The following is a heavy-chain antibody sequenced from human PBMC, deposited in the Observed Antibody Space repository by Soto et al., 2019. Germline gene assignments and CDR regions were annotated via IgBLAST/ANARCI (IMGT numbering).Heavy chain of an antibody. D-gene: IGHD1-1*01. V-gene: IGHV3-7*01. CDR3: ARSQLARFDY. CDR1: GFTFRSDW. Sequence: GWALRLSCAASGFTFRSDWMSWVRQAPGKVLEWGANIKQDGSEKYYVDSVKGRFTISRDNAKNSVYLQRNSLRAEDTAVYYCARSQLARFDYWGQGTLATV. CDR2: IKQDGSEK. J-gene: IGHJ4*02.